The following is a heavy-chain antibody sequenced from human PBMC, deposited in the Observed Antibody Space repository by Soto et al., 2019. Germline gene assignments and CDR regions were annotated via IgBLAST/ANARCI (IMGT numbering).Heavy chain of an antibody. J-gene: IGHJ4*02. CDR2: IDWDDDK. CDR1: GFSLSTSGMC. D-gene: IGHD3-22*01. Sequence: SGPTLVNPTQTLTLTCTFSGFSLSTSGMCVSWIRQPPGKALEWLALIDWDDDKYYSTSLKTRLTISKDTSKNQVVLTMTNMDPVDTATYYCARMAGDDSSGYHFDYWGQGTLVTVSS. CDR3: ARMAGDDSSGYHFDY. V-gene: IGHV2-70*01.